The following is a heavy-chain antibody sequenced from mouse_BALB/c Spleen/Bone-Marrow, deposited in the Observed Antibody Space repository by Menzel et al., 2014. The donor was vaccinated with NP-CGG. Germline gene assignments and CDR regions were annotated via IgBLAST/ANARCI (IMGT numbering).Heavy chain of an antibody. CDR3: ARGISYHFEY. CDR1: GYIFSSYW. J-gene: IGHJ2*01. D-gene: IGHD5-1*01. V-gene: IGHV1-9*01. Sequence: QVQLQQSGAELMKPGASVKISCKATGYIFSSYWIEWVKQRPGHGLEWIGEILPGISTNYNEKFKGKATFTADTSSNTAYMQLSSLTSEDPAVYYCARGISYHFEYWGQGTTLTVSS. CDR2: ILPGIST.